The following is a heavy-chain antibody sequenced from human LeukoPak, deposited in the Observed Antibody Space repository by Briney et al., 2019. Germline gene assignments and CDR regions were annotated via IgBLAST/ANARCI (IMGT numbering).Heavy chain of an antibody. Sequence: GGSLRLSCAASGFTFSSYGVHWVRQAPGKGLEWVAVISYDGSNKYYADSVKGRFTIPGDNSKNTLYLQMNSLRAEDTAVYYCAREQWELLRRGYFDYWGQGTLVTVSS. CDR2: ISYDGSNK. CDR1: GFTFSSYG. CDR3: AREQWELLRRGYFDY. V-gene: IGHV3-30*19. J-gene: IGHJ4*02. D-gene: IGHD1-26*01.